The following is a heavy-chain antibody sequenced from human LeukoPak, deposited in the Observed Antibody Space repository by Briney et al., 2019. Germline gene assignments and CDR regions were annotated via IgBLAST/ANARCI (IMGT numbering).Heavy chain of an antibody. J-gene: IGHJ3*02. V-gene: IGHV4-38-2*01. CDR3: AGEETSSGCFDI. Sequence: SETLSLTCAVYGGSFSGYYWGWIRQPPGKGLEWIGSIYHSGSTYYNPSLKSRVTISVDTSKNQFSPKLSSVTAADTAVYYCAGEETSSGCFDIWGQGTMVTVSS. D-gene: IGHD6-25*01. CDR2: IYHSGST. CDR1: GGSFSGYY.